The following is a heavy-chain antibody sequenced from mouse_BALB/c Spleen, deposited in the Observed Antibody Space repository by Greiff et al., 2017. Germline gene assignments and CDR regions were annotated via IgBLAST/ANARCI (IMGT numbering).Heavy chain of an antibody. Sequence: QVQLQQPGAELVKPGASVKMSCKASGYTFTSYNMHWVKQTPGQGLEWIGAIYPGNGDTSYNQKFKGKATLTADKSSSTAYMQLSSLTSEDSAVYYCARYGYYGNSFAYWGQGTLVTVSA. J-gene: IGHJ3*01. V-gene: IGHV1-12*01. CDR1: GYTFTSYN. CDR3: ARYGYYGNSFAY. D-gene: IGHD2-1*01. CDR2: IYPGNGDT.